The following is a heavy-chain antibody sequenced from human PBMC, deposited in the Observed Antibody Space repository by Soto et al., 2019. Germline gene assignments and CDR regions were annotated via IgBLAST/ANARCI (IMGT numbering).Heavy chain of an antibody. CDR2: IVRIYRTA. V-gene: IGHV1-69*01. Sequence: QVQLVQSGAEVKKPGSSVKVSCKASGGTFSSYRINWVRQAPGQGLEWVGGIVRIYRTADYAQKFQGRVTITADESARTSNMELRSLKSQDTAVYYCVRDSGAKLSSSWGQGTLVTVSS. D-gene: IGHD6-13*01. J-gene: IGHJ4*02. CDR3: VRDSGAKLSSS. CDR1: GGTFSSYR.